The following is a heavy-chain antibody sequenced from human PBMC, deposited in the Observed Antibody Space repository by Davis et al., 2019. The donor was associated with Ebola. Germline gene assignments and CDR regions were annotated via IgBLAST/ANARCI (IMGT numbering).Heavy chain of an antibody. Sequence: SETLSLTCTVSGGSISSYYWSWIRQPPGKGLEWIGYIYYSGITNYNPSLKSRVTISVDTSKNQFSLKLSSVTAADTAVYFCARHISSWYGVGAFDIWGQGTMVTVSS. CDR2: IYYSGIT. J-gene: IGHJ3*02. CDR1: GGSISSYY. CDR3: ARHISSWYGVGAFDI. V-gene: IGHV4-59*08. D-gene: IGHD6-13*01.